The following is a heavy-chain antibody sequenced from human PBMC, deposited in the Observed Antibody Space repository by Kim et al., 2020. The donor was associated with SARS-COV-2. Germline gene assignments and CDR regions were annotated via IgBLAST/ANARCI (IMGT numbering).Heavy chain of an antibody. D-gene: IGHD3-16*01. CDR3: ARQGSPPGELPDYYYYGMDV. V-gene: IGHV4-59*08. CDR1: GGSISSYY. J-gene: IGHJ6*02. Sequence: SETLSLTCTVSGGSISSYYWSWIRQPPGKGLEWIGYIYYSGSTNYNPSLKSRVTISVDTSKNQFSLKLSSVTAADTAVYYCARQGSPPGELPDYYYYGMDVWGQGTTVTVSS. CDR2: IYYSGST.